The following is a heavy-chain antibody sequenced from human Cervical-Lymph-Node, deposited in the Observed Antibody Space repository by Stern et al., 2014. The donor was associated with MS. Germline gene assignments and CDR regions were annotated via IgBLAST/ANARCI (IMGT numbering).Heavy chain of an antibody. CDR3: ARDLNGNGMAPGFDS. CDR1: GASIGTGSHY. J-gene: IGHJ4*02. Sequence: QVQLQESGPGLVKPSHSLSLTCTVSGASIGTGSHYWSWIRQPAGKGLEWIGRIFVSGSTNYNPSLESRVTISVDTSKNQFSLSLSSVTAADTAVYYCARDLNGNGMAPGFDSWGQGTLVTVSS. D-gene: IGHD1-1*01. CDR2: IFVSGST. V-gene: IGHV4-61*02.